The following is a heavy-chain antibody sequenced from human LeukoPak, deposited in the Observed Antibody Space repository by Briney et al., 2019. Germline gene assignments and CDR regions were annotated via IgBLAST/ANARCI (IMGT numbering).Heavy chain of an antibody. V-gene: IGHV1-69*05. CDR2: TIPMFGTT. CDR3: AGDSGDDSSDYYHNHDY. CDR1: GDTFSSYA. Sequence: SVKVSCKSSGDTFSSYAISWVRQAPGQGREWMGSTIPMFGTTNYAQKLKGRVTIITDESTSTVYRELSSLRSEDTAVYYCAGDSGDDSSDYYHNHDYWGQGNLVTVSS. J-gene: IGHJ4*02. D-gene: IGHD3-22*01.